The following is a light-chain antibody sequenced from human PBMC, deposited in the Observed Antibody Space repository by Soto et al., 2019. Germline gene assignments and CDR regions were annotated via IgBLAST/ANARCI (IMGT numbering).Light chain of an antibody. V-gene: IGKV3-11*01. Sequence: EIVLTQSPATLSLSPGERATLSCRASQSVSSYLAWYQQKPGQAPRLLMYEASNRATGIPARFSGGGSGTDFTLTISRLEPEDFAVYYCQQYVTSPYIFGQGTKLEIK. J-gene: IGKJ2*01. CDR1: QSVSSY. CDR3: QQYVTSPYI. CDR2: EAS.